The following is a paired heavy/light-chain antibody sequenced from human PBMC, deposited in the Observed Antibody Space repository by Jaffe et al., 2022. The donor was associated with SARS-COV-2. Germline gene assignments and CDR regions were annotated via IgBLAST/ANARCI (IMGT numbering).Heavy chain of an antibody. Sequence: EVQLVESGGGLVQPGGSLRLSCAASGFTFSTSWMSWVRQAPGKGLEWVANIRLDGSDKDYVDSVKGRFTISRDDAKNSLYLQMNSLRVEDTAVYYCARAADGWFVDWGQGTLVTVSS. J-gene: IGHJ5*02. V-gene: IGHV3-7*01. CDR3: ARAADGWFVD. CDR1: GFTFSTSW. CDR2: IRLDGSDK.
Light chain of an antibody. CDR1: TGTVTSGHY. V-gene: IGLV7-46*01. CDR2: DTR. Sequence: QAVVTQEPSLTVSPGGTVTLTCGSSTGTVTSGHYPYWFQQRPGQAPRTLIYDTRNKHSWTPARFSGSLLGGKAALTLSGAQPEDEADYYCCLSHSGARDWVFGGGTKLTVL. CDR3: CLSHSGARDWV. J-gene: IGLJ3*02.